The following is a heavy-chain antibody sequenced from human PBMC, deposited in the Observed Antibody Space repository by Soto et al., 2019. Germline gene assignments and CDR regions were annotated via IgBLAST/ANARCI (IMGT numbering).Heavy chain of an antibody. J-gene: IGHJ5*02. CDR2: IYYTGKT. V-gene: IGHV4-30-4*01. D-gene: IGHD2-2*01. CDR1: GDYIHVGGYY. CDR3: GRDLTSNANCIDP. Sequence: KPSETLSLTCSVSGDYIHVGGYYWTWIRQRPGKGLEWMGYIYYTGKTYYNPSLESRLTMSVDRSKNQFSLRLTSVTAADTAVYFCGRDLTSNANCIDPWGQGTLVTAPQ.